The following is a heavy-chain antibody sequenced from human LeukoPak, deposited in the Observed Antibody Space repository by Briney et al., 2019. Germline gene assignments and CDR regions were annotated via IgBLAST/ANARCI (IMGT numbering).Heavy chain of an antibody. Sequence: PGGSLRLSCAASGFTFSNYAMNWVRQAPGKGLEWVSVISGSGDNTYYADSVKGRFTISRDNSKKTLYLQMNSLSAEDTAVYYCARVSGYDSSGYPPVNWFDPWGQGTLVTVSS. V-gene: IGHV3-23*01. D-gene: IGHD3-22*01. J-gene: IGHJ5*02. CDR3: ARVSGYDSSGYPPVNWFDP. CDR1: GFTFSNYA. CDR2: ISGSGDNT.